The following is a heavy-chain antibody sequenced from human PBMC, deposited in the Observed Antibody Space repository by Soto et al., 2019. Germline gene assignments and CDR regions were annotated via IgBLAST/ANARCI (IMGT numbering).Heavy chain of an antibody. CDR3: AKGHYYESIGAYSYAEY. V-gene: IGHV3-30*18. Sequence: QVQLVESGGGVVQPGTSLRLTCAASGFSFSAYGMHWVRQAPGKGLEWVAVISYHGNNQFYADSVKGRFTISRDESKNMVYLQMNSLRTEDTAVYYCAKGHYYESIGAYSYAEYWGQGNLVIVSS. CDR2: ISYHGNNQ. J-gene: IGHJ4*02. D-gene: IGHD3-22*01. CDR1: GFSFSAYG.